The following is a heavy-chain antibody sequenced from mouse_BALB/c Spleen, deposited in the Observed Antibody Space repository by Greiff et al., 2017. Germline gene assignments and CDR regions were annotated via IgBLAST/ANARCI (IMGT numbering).Heavy chain of an antibody. CDR3: ARGGGKKYGNPFAY. CDR1: GFTFSDYY. Sequence: EVHLVESGGGLVKPGGSLKLSCAASGFTFSDYYMYWVRQTPEKRLEWVATISDGGSYTYYPDSVKGRFTISRDNAKNNLYLQMSSLKSEDTAMYYCARGGGKKYGNPFAYWGQGTLVTVSA. J-gene: IGHJ3*01. D-gene: IGHD2-10*02. CDR2: ISDGGSYT. V-gene: IGHV5-4*02.